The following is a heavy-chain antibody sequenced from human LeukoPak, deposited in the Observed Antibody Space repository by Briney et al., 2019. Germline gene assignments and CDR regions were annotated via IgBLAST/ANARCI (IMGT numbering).Heavy chain of an antibody. J-gene: IGHJ4*02. CDR3: ARRTINTGYTVGRGYFDY. V-gene: IGHV4-38-2*02. D-gene: IGHD5-18*01. CDR1: GYSISSGYY. CDR2: IYHSGST. Sequence: PSETLSLTCTVSGYSISSGYYWGWIRQPPGKGLEWIGSIYHSGSTYYNPSLKSRVTISVDTSKNQFSLKLSSVTAADTAVYYCARRTINTGYTVGRGYFDYWGQGTLVTVSS.